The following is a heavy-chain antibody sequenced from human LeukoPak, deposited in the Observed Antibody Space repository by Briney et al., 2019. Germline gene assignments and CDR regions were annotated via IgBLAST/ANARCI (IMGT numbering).Heavy chain of an antibody. CDR3: ARNVDTAMVTPRFWYFDL. D-gene: IGHD5-18*01. J-gene: IGHJ2*01. Sequence: AADKVSCKASGYTFTSNYMHWVRQALRQGLEWMGIINQSGGSTSYRQKFQGRVTMPRDTSTSTVYMELSSLRSEETAVYYCARNVDTAMVTPRFWYFDLWGRGTLVTVPS. CDR2: INQSGGST. CDR1: GYTFTSNY. V-gene: IGHV1-46*01.